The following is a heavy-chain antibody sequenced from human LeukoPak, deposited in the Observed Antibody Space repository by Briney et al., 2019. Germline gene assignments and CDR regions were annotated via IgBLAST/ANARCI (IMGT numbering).Heavy chain of an antibody. V-gene: IGHV4-34*01. CDR2: INHSGST. CDR1: GGSFSGYY. J-gene: IGHJ3*02. D-gene: IGHD3-16*01. CDR3: ARENYDYAFDI. Sequence: PSETLSLTCAVYGGSFSGYYWSWIRQPPGKGLEWIGEINHSGSTNYNPSLKSRVTISVDTSKNQFSLKLSSVTAADTAVYYCARENYDYAFDIWGQGTMVTVSS.